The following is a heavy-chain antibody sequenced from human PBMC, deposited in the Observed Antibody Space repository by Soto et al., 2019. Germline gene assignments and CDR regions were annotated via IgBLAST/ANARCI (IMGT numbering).Heavy chain of an antibody. CDR2: ICSGGST. Sequence: PGGSLRISCAASGFTVRSNYMSWVRKAPGKELEWVSVICSGGSTYYADSVKGRFTISRDNSKNTLYLQMNSLRAKDTAVYYCARYSGYDIDAFDIWGQGTMLTVSS. V-gene: IGHV3-66*01. J-gene: IGHJ3*02. CDR3: ARYSGYDIDAFDI. D-gene: IGHD5-12*01. CDR1: GFTVRSNY.